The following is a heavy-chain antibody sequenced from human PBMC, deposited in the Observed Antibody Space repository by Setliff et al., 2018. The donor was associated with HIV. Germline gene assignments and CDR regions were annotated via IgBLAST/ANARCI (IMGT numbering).Heavy chain of an antibody. Sequence: SETLSLTCTVSGGSISSDYWSWIRQPPGKGLEWIGYIYYSGGTYYSPSLKSRVSMSIDTFKNQFSLNLTSVTAADTAVYYCARGIYRPWGGYSAFATDAFETWGQGTLVTVSS. CDR1: GGSISSDY. J-gene: IGHJ3*02. CDR3: ARGIYRPWGGYSAFATDAFET. D-gene: IGHD5-12*01. CDR2: IYYSGGT. V-gene: IGHV4-59*12.